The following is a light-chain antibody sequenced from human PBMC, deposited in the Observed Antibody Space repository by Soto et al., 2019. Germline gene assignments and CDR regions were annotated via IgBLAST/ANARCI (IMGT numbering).Light chain of an antibody. CDR3: QQRRNWGS. Sequence: LTQSPALVSLSPGERATLSCTASQTVDTYIDWYQQRPGQPPRLLIHDTSHRASGVPARFRGSGSGTDFTVTITILEREDLAVYFCQQRRNWGSFGPGTRV. CDR2: DTS. J-gene: IGKJ3*01. V-gene: IGKV3-11*01. CDR1: QTVDTY.